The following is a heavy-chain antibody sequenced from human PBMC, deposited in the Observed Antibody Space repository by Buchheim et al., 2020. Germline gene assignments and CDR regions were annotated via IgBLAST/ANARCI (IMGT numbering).Heavy chain of an antibody. D-gene: IGHD3-3*01. CDR3: AKAQGWYYDFWSGPGGLGV. CDR1: GFTFSSYG. J-gene: IGHJ6*02. V-gene: IGHV3-30*18. CDR2: ISYDGSNK. Sequence: QVQLVESGGGVVQPGRSLRLSCAASGFTFSSYGMHWVRQAPGKGLEWVAVISYDGSNKYYADSVKGRFTISRDNSKNTLYLQMNSLRAEDTAVYYCAKAQGWYYDFWSGPGGLGVWGQGTT.